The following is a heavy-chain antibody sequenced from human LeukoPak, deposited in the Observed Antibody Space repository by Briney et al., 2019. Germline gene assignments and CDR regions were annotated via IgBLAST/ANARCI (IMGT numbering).Heavy chain of an antibody. Sequence: GGSLRLSCAASGFTFSTYAMHWVRQAPGKGLEWVAVISNDGTNKYYADSVKGRFTISRDNSKNTLYLQMNSLRAEDTAVYYCAKRYSSSWCIDSWGQGTLVTVSS. CDR2: ISNDGTNK. CDR1: GFTFSTYA. CDR3: AKRYSSSWCIDS. D-gene: IGHD6-13*01. V-gene: IGHV3-30*04. J-gene: IGHJ4*02.